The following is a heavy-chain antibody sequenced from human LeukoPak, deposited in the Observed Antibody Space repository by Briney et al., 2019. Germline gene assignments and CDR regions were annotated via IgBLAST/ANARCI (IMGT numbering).Heavy chain of an antibody. V-gene: IGHV3-30*02. J-gene: IGHJ4*02. CDR1: GFSFATSG. CDR3: AKGPIVVVTDPFYFDD. Sequence: GGSLRLSCAASGFSFATSGMHWIRQTPGKGLEWLAFMRFDGGNKYYADSVKGRFTISRDNSKSLLYLQMNSLRVEDTAVYFCAKGPIVVVTDPFYFDDWGQGTHVTVSS. CDR2: MRFDGGNK. D-gene: IGHD2-21*02.